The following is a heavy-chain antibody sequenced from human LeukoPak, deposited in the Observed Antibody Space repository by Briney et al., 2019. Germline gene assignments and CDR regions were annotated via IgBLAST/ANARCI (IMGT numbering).Heavy chain of an antibody. J-gene: IGHJ4*02. V-gene: IGHV3-48*01. Sequence: PGGSLRLSCVAYGFNFDEYAMNLVRQAPGKGLEWISCIYRDSSVKHYADSVRGRFTVSRDNAKNSVYLQMNSLRAEDTAVYFCARYGSGSNYRDSFDSWGQGTLVTVSS. CDR1: GFNFDEYA. CDR2: IYRDSSVK. D-gene: IGHD3-10*01. CDR3: ARYGSGSNYRDSFDS.